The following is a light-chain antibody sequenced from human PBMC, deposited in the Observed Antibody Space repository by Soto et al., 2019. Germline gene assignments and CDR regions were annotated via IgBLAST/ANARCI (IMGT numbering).Light chain of an antibody. CDR3: QQYDNLPLT. J-gene: IGKJ4*01. Sequence: DSQITQSPSSLSASVGDRVTITCRASLPISSYLAWYQQKPGKAPKLLIYDASNLETGVPSRFSGSGSGTDFTFTISSLQPEDIATYYCQQYDNLPLTFGGRTKVDI. CDR1: LPISSY. V-gene: IGKV1-33*01. CDR2: DAS.